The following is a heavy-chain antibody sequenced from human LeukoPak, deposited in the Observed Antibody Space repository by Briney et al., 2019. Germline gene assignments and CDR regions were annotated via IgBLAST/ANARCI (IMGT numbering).Heavy chain of an antibody. CDR1: GGSISSYY. D-gene: IGHD6-13*01. J-gene: IGHJ6*03. CDR2: IYYSGST. Sequence: SETLSLTCTVSGGSISSYYWSWVRQPPGKGLEWIGYIYYSGSTNYNPSLKSRVTISVDTSKNQFSLKLSSVTAADTAVYYCARGLVHSSSWYETYYYYYYMDVWGKGTTVTISS. V-gene: IGHV4-59*01. CDR3: ARGLVHSSSWYETYYYYYYMDV.